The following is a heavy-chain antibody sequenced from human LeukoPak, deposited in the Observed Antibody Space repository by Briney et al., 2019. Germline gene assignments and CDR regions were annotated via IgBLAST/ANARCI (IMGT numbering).Heavy chain of an antibody. CDR3: ARGRRYFDWLPYY. J-gene: IGHJ4*02. V-gene: IGHV1-69*05. D-gene: IGHD3-9*01. Sequence: SVKVSCKASGGTFSSYAISWVRQAPGQGLEWMGGIIPIFGTANYAQKFQGRVTMTRNTSISTAYMELSSLRSEDTAVYYCARGRRYFDWLPYYWGQGTLVTVSS. CDR2: IIPIFGTA. CDR1: GGTFSSYA.